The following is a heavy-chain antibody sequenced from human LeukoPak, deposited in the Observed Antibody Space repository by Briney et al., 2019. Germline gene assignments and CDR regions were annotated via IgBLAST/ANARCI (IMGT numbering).Heavy chain of an antibody. J-gene: IGHJ4*02. CDR1: GFTFSDYY. V-gene: IGHV3-11*04. D-gene: IGHD5-18*01. Sequence: GGSLRLSCAASGFTFSDYYMSWIRQAPGKGLEWVSYISSSGSTIYYADSVKGRFTISRDNAKNSLYLQMNSLRAEDTAVYYCAREAELIQLVFDYWGQGTLVTVSS. CDR3: AREAELIQLVFDY. CDR2: ISSSGSTI.